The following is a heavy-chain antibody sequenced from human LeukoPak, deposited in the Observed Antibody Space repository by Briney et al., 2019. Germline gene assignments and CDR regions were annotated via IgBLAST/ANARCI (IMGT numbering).Heavy chain of an antibody. D-gene: IGHD6-6*01. V-gene: IGHV4-61*02. CDR3: ARDQGWYSSSASGYYYGMDV. CDR2: IYTSGST. J-gene: IGHJ6*02. Sequence: SQTLSLNCTVSAGTISSGSYYWSCIRQPAGKGLEWIGRIYTSGSTNYNPSLKSRVTISVDTSKNQYSLKLSSVTAADTAVYYCARDQGWYSSSASGYYYGMDVWGQGTTVTVSS. CDR1: AGTISSGSYY.